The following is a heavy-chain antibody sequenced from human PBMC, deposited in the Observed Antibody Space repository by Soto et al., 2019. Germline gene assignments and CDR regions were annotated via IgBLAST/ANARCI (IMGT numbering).Heavy chain of an antibody. CDR3: ARDPYGSGSYPNY. Sequence: ASVKVSCKASGYTFTGYYMHWVRQAPGQGLEWMGWINPNSGGTNYAQKFQGRVTMTRDTSISTAYMELSRLRSDDTAVYYCARDPYGSGSYPNYWGQGTLVTVSS. J-gene: IGHJ4*02. V-gene: IGHV1-2*02. D-gene: IGHD3-10*01. CDR2: INPNSGGT. CDR1: GYTFTGYY.